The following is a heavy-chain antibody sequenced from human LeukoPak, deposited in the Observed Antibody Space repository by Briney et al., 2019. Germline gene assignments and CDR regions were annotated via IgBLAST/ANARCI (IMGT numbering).Heavy chain of an antibody. CDR2: IYSGGST. D-gene: IGHD3-9*01. CDR1: GFTVSSNY. V-gene: IGHV3-53*01. J-gene: IGHJ4*02. CDR3: AGDLDWAFDY. Sequence: GGSLRLSCAASGFTVSSNYMSWVRQAPGKGLEWVSVIYSGGSTYYADSVKGRFTISRDNAKNSLYLQMNSPRAEDTAVYYCAGDLDWAFDYWGQGTLVTVSS.